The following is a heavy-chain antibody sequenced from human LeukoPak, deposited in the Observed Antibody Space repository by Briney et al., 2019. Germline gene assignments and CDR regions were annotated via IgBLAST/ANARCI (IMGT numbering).Heavy chain of an antibody. V-gene: IGHV3-21*01. CDR1: GFSVSSNY. CDR3: ARGGVGYSYAY. CDR2: ISSSSSYI. D-gene: IGHD5-18*01. J-gene: IGHJ4*02. Sequence: GGSLRLSCAASGFSVSSNYMSWVRQAPGKGLEWVSPISSSSSYIYYADSVKGRFTISRDNAKNSLYLQMNSLRAEDTAVYYCARGGVGYSYAYWGQGTLVTVSS.